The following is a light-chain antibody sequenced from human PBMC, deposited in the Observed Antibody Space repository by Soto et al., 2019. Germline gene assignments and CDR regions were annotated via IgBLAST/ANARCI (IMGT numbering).Light chain of an antibody. V-gene: IGLV1-51*02. CDR1: SSNIGNNY. CDR2: ENN. CDR3: GTWDSSLSAKI. J-gene: IGLJ2*01. Sequence: QSVLTQPPSVSAAPGQKVTISCSGSSSNIGNNYVSWDQQLPGTAPKLLIYENNKRPSGIPDRFAGSKSGTSATLGITGLQTGDEADYYCGTWDSSLSAKIFGGGTKLTVL.